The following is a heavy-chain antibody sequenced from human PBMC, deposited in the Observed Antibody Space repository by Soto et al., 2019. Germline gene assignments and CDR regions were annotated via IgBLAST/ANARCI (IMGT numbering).Heavy chain of an antibody. CDR2: ISSSSSTI. CDR1: GFTFSSYS. Sequence: GALRLSCAASGFTFSSYSMNWVRQAPGKGLEWVSYISSSSSTIYYADSVKGRFTISRDNAKNSLYLQMNSLRDEDTAVYYFARERAITMIVVATGDAFDIWGQGTMVTVSS. V-gene: IGHV3-48*02. D-gene: IGHD3-22*01. CDR3: ARERAITMIVVATGDAFDI. J-gene: IGHJ3*02.